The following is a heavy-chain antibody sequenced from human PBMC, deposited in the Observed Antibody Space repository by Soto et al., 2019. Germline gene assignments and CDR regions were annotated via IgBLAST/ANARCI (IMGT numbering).Heavy chain of an antibody. V-gene: IGHV1-18*01. CDR2: ISAYNGDT. D-gene: IGHD6-19*01. Sequence: QVQLVQSGAEVKKPGASVKVSCKTSGYTFSSYGISWVRQAPGQRLEWMGWISAYNGDTNYTHKFQGRVTMTTDTSTSTAYMDLKSLRSDDTAIYYCCSRQGAMDVWGQGTTVTVSS. CDR3: CSRQGAMDV. CDR1: GYTFSSYG. J-gene: IGHJ6*02.